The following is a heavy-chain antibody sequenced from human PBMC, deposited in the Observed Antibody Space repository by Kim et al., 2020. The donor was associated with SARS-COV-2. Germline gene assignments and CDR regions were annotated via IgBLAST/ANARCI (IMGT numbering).Heavy chain of an antibody. CDR3: AREWGRDLGFDS. CDR2: ISGSNGNT. V-gene: IGHV1-18*01. D-gene: IGHD3-16*01. J-gene: IGHJ4*02. Sequence: ASVKVSCKASGYTFSHYGSRGGREDPGQGLEWLGWISGSNGNTEYPQKFQDRVTLTTDTSTTTAYMDLRSLTPDDTALYYCAREWGRDLGFDSWGQGTLVTVSS. CDR1: GYTFSHYG.